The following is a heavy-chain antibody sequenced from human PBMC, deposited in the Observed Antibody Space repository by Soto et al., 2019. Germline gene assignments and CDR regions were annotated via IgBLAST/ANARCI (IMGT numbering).Heavy chain of an antibody. CDR2: INAGSGNT. J-gene: IGHJ4*02. D-gene: IGHD3-22*01. CDR1: GYTVTGFS. Sequence: ASVNFSCKASGYTVTGFSLHWVRQAPGQRLEWMGWINAGSGNTKYSQKFQGRVTLTTDTPTTTAYMELRSLTSDDTAVYYCARDPSNTSGYYQYFDSWGQGTLVTVSS. CDR3: ARDPSNTSGYYQYFDS. V-gene: IGHV1-3*01.